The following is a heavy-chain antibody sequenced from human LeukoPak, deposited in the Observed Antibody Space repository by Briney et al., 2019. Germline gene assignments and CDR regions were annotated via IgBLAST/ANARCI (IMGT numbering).Heavy chain of an antibody. V-gene: IGHV3-23*01. D-gene: IGHD3-22*01. J-gene: IGHJ4*02. Sequence: GGSLRLSCAASGFTFSSYAMSWVRQAPGKGLEWVSAISGSGGSTYYADSVKGRFTISRDNSKNTLYLQMNSLRAEDTAVYYCARLGGYYYDSSGYFDYWGQGTLVTVSS. CDR3: ARLGGYYYDSSGYFDY. CDR2: ISGSGGST. CDR1: GFTFSSYA.